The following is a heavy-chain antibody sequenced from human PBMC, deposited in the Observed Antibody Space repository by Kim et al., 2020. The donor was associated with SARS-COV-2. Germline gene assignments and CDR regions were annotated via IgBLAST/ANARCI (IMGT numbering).Heavy chain of an antibody. J-gene: IGHJ4*02. D-gene: IGHD6-19*01. V-gene: IGHV3-23*01. CDR1: GFTFSSYG. CDR3: AKSVRSSGWSGSVC. Sequence: GGSLRLSCAASGFTFSSYGMSWVRQVPGKGLEWVSAISSSGGSTYYADSVEGRFTTSRDNSKNTLYLQMSSLRAEDTAVYYCAKSVRSSGWSGSVCWGQGTLVTVSS. CDR2: ISSSGGST.